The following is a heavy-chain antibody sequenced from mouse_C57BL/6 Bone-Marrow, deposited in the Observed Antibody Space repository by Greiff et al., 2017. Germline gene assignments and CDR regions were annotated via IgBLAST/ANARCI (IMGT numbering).Heavy chain of an antibody. D-gene: IGHD2-4*01. CDR3: ARIDYEAWFAY. CDR1: GYTFTSYW. CDR2: IHPNSGST. Sequence: QVQLQQPGAELVKPGASVKLSCTASGYTFTSYWMHWVQQRPGQGLEWIGMIHPNSGSTNYNEKIKSKATVTVDKSSCTAYLQLSSLTSEDSAVYYCARIDYEAWFAYWGQGTLVTVSA. J-gene: IGHJ3*01. V-gene: IGHV1-64*01.